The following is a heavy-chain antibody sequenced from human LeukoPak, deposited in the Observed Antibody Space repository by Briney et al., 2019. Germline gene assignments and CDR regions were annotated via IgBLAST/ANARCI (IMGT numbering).Heavy chain of an antibody. V-gene: IGHV4-59*01. CDR1: GGSISSYY. J-gene: IGHJ4*02. D-gene: IGHD3-10*01. CDR2: IYYSGST. Sequence: PSETLSLTCTVSGGSISSYYWSWIRQPPGKELEWIGYIYYSGSTNYNPSLKSRVTISVDTSKNQFSLKLSSVTAADTAVYYCARDYYGSGSRDYFDYWGQGTLVTVSS. CDR3: ARDYYGSGSRDYFDY.